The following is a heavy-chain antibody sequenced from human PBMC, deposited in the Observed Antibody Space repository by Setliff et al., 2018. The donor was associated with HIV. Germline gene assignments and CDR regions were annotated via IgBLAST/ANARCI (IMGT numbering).Heavy chain of an antibody. CDR2: IKQDGSEK. V-gene: IGHV3-7*01. J-gene: IGHJ4*02. D-gene: IGHD3-16*01. Sequence: GGSLRLSCEASGFTVIDYALNWVRQAPGKGLEWVANIKQDGSEKYYVDSVKGRFTISRDNAKNTLYLQMSSLRADDTAVYYCARVDDDYVWARTYFDYWGQGSLVTVSS. CDR1: GFTVIDYA. CDR3: ARVDDDYVWARTYFDY.